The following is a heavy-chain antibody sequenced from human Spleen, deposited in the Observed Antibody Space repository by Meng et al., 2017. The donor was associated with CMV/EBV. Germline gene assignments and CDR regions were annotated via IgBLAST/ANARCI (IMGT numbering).Heavy chain of an antibody. CDR3: ARGYPRRYYYDSSGYFRYDY. CDR2: MKPNSAET. D-gene: IGHD3-22*01. Sequence: ASVKVSCKASAYTFTSYEIKWVRQAIGQGLEWMDWMKPNSAETAFAQTFQGRVTMTRSTPISTAYMELSSLRSEDTAVYYCARGYPRRYYYDSSGYFRYDYWGQGTLVTVSS. V-gene: IGHV1-8*01. J-gene: IGHJ4*02. CDR1: AYTFTSYE.